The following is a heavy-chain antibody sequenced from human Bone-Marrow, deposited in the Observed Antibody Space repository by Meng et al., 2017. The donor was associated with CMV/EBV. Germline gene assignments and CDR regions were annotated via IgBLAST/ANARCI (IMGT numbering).Heavy chain of an antibody. J-gene: IGHJ6*02. CDR2: INPNSGGT. Sequence: ASVKVSCKASGYTFTGYYMHWVRQAPGQGLEWMGWINPNSGGTNYAQKFQGRVTMTRDTSISTAYMELSSLRSEDTAVYYCARAGSHDFWSGYLSYYYYYGMDVWGQGTTVTVSS. V-gene: IGHV1-2*02. CDR3: ARAGSHDFWSGYLSYYYYYGMDV. CDR1: GYTFTGYY. D-gene: IGHD3-3*01.